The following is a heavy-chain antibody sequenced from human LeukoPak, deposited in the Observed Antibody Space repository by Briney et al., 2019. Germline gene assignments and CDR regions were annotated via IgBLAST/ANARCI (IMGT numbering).Heavy chain of an antibody. CDR3: ARTIAAAGTYFDY. Sequence: PSETLSLTCTVSGGSISSYYWSWIRQPPGKGLEWIGYIYYSGSTNYNPSLKSRVTISVDTSKNQFSLKLSSVTAADTVVYYCARTIAAAGTYFDYWGQGTLVTVSS. V-gene: IGHV4-59*01. J-gene: IGHJ4*02. D-gene: IGHD6-13*01. CDR2: IYYSGST. CDR1: GGSISSYY.